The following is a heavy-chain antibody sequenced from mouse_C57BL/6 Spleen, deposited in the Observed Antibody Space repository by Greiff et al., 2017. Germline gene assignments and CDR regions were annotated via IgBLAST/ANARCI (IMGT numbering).Heavy chain of an antibody. CDR3: ARVYYSNSFFAY. D-gene: IGHD2-5*01. V-gene: IGHV5-4*01. CDR1: GFTFSSYA. Sequence: EVHLVESGGGLVKPGGSLKLSCAASGFTFSSYAMSWVRQTPEKRLEWVATISDGGSYTYYPDNVKGRFTISRDNAKNNLYLQMSHLKSEDTAMYYCARVYYSNSFFAYWGQGTLGTVSA. CDR2: ISDGGSYT. J-gene: IGHJ3*01.